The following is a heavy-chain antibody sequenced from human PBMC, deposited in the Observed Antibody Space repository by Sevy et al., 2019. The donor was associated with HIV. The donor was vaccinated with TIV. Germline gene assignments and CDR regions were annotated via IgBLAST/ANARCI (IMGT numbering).Heavy chain of an antibody. V-gene: IGHV3-23*01. CDR3: ATGTTDSSISWVFDV. J-gene: IGHJ3*01. CDR1: GFTFFSHV. Sequence: GGSLRLSCAASGFTFFSHVMSWIRQAPGKGLEWVSRLSGSGGTTYYADSVKGRFSISRDNSKNKLYLQMSSLRIEDTAVYYCATGTTDSSISWVFDVWGRGTMVTVSS. CDR2: LSGSGGTT. D-gene: IGHD6-13*01.